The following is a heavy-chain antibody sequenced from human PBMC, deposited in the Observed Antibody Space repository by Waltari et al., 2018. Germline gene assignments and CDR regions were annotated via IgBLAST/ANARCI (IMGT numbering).Heavy chain of an antibody. CDR1: GFTFSNRT. CDR2: ITSASTFI. Sequence: EVQLVEYGGGLVKPGGSLRRSWVASGFTFSNRTMTWVRQSPGKGLEWLSSITSASTFIHYADSVKGRFTTSRDNAKKSLFLQMNSLRAEDTAIYYCASRVTAGGGMDVWGHGATVTVSS. V-gene: IGHV3-21*01. D-gene: IGHD6-25*01. J-gene: IGHJ6*02. CDR3: ASRVTAGGGMDV.